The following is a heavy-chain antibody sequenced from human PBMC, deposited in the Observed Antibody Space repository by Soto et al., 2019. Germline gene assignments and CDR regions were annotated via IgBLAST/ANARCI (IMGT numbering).Heavy chain of an antibody. J-gene: IGHJ6*01. CDR2: ISYDGINK. CDR3: EKDMLSYYYGSRRVGYYYGMDV. V-gene: IGHV3-30*18. D-gene: IGHD3-10*01. Sequence: GGSLRLSCAACGFTFSSYCIHWVRQAPCKGLEWVAVISYDGINKYYADSVKGRFTISRDNSKNTLYLQMNSLRAEDTAVYYCEKDMLSYYYGSRRVGYYYGMDVWGQGTTVTV. CDR1: GFTFSSYC.